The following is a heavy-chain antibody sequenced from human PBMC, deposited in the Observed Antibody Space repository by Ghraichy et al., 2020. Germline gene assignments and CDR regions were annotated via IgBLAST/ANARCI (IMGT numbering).Heavy chain of an antibody. CDR1: GGSISSYY. CDR3: ARGRWGLGSYWYFDL. CDR2: IYYSGST. V-gene: IGHV4-59*01. J-gene: IGHJ2*01. D-gene: IGHD2-21*01. Sequence: SETLSLTCTVSGGSISSYYWSWIRQPPGKGLEWIGYIYYSGSTNYNPSLKSRVTISVDTSKNQFSLKLSSVTAADTAVYYCARGRWGLGSYWYFDLWGRGTLVTVSS.